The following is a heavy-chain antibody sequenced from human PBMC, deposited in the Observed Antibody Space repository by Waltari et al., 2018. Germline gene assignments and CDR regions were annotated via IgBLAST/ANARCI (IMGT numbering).Heavy chain of an antibody. D-gene: IGHD3-3*02. CDR2: INHSGST. CDR1: GGSFSGYY. J-gene: IGHJ6*02. Sequence: QVLLQQWGAGLLKPSETLSLTCAVYGGSFSGYYWSWIRQPPGKGLEWIGEINHSGSTNYNPSLKSRVTISVDTSKNQFSLKVSSVTAADTAVYYCARVAVIAPIYGMDVWGQGTTVTVSS. CDR3: ARVAVIAPIYGMDV. V-gene: IGHV4-34*01.